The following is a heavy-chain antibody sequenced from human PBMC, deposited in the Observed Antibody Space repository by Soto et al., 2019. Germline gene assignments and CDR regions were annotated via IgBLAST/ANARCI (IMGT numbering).Heavy chain of an antibody. CDR2: IYYSGIT. Sequence: SETLSLTCTVSGGSISSSSYYWGWIRQPPGKGLEWIGTIYYSGITYYNPSLKSRVTISVDTSKNQFSLKLSSVTAADTAVYYCARLQGSYYYGSGSYLYYFDYWGPGTLVTVSS. CDR3: ARLQGSYYYGSGSYLYYFDY. V-gene: IGHV4-39*01. CDR1: GGSISSSSYY. D-gene: IGHD3-10*01. J-gene: IGHJ4*02.